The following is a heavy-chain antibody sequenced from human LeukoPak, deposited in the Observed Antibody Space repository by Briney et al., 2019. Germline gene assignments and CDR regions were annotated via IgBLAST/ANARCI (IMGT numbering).Heavy chain of an antibody. CDR1: GGSISSSSYY. V-gene: IGHV4-39*07. J-gene: IGHJ6*02. D-gene: IGHD2-15*01. CDR2: IYYSGNT. CDR3: ARVIVVGDYYGMDV. Sequence: PSETLSLTCTVSGGSISSSSYYWGWIRQPPGKGLEWIGSIYYSGNTYYNPSLKSRVTISVDTSKNQFSLKVSSVTAADTAVYYCARVIVVGDYYGMDVWGQGTTVTVSS.